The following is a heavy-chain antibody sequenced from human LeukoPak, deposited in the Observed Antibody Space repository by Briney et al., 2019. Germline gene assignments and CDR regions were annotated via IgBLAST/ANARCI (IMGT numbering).Heavy chain of an antibody. J-gene: IGHJ6*01. CDR1: GYTFVGYF. CDR2: INPTSSVT. V-gene: IGHV1-2*02. CDR3: ARGPKSFYYYGMDV. Sequence: ASVKVSCKASGYTFVGYFMYWVRQVPGQGLECMGWINPTSSVTNYAQHFQGRVTMTSDTSISTTYMELSRLTSDDTAVYSCARGPKSFYYYGMDVWGQGTTVTVSS.